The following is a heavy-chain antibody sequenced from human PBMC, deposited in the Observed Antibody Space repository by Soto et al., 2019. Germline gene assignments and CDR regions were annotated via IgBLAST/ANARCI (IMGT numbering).Heavy chain of an antibody. V-gene: IGHV5-51*01. CDR1: GYSFVSYW. CDR2: IYPGDSDT. D-gene: IGHD5-12*01. J-gene: IGHJ4*02. Sequence: PGESLKISCKGSGYSFVSYWIAWVRQMPGKGLEWMGSIYPGDSDTTYSPSIQGQVTISADKSSTTVYLQWNTLKASDPAMYYCAKTDGYEVGYWGQGTQVTVSS. CDR3: AKTDGYEVGY.